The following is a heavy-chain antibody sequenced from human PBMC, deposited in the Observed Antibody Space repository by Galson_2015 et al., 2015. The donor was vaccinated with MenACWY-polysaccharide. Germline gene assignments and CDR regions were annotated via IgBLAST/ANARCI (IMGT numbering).Heavy chain of an antibody. CDR3: TTGIQLDH. V-gene: IGHV3-15*01. D-gene: IGHD5-18*01. Sequence: SLRLSCAASGFTFSNAWMNWVRQAPGKGLEWVGRVKSKVNGGTIDYPAPVKGRFTISRDDSKNMVYLQMNSLKTEDTAVYYCTTGIQLDHWGQGTLVTVSS. CDR2: VKSKVNGGTI. J-gene: IGHJ4*02. CDR1: GFTFSNAW.